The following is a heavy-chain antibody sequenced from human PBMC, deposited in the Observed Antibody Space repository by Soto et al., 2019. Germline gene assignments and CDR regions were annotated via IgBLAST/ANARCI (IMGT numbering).Heavy chain of an antibody. D-gene: IGHD3-10*01. Sequence: QLQLQESGSGLVKPSQTLSLTCAVSGGSISSGDYSWSWIRQPPGKGLEWSGYIYRGGSTYSNPSLKSRITILVDGTNNQFSLTLSSVTAAYTAVYYCASGAHVPHVWGQGALDAGSS. CDR1: GGSISSGDYS. CDR2: IYRGGST. CDR3: ASGAHVPHV. V-gene: IGHV4-30-2*01. J-gene: IGHJ4*02.